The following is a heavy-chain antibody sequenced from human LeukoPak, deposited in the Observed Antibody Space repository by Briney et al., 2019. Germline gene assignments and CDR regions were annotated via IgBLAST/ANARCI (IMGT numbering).Heavy chain of an antibody. CDR3: ARGNSAANWFDP. CDR1: GGSISTYF. Sequence: SETLSLTCTVSGGSISTYFWSWIRQPAGKGLEWIGRIYITGSTNYNPSLKSRVTMSVDTSKNQFSLKLSSVTAAAPAVYYCARGNSAANWFDPWGQGTLVTVSS. V-gene: IGHV4-4*07. CDR2: IYITGST. D-gene: IGHD2-2*01. J-gene: IGHJ5*02.